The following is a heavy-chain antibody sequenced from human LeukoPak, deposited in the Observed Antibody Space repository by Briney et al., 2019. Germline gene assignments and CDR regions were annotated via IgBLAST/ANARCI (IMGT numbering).Heavy chain of an antibody. J-gene: IGHJ4*02. CDR2: ISGSGGST. CDR1: GFTFSSYA. V-gene: IGHV3-23*01. D-gene: IGHD1-26*01. Sequence: PGGSLRLSCAASGFTFSSYAMSWVRQAPGKGLGWVSAISGSGGSTHYADSVKGRFTISRDNSKNTLYLQMNSLRAEDTAVYYCAKDLAGATDYFDYWGQGTLVTVSS. CDR3: AKDLAGATDYFDY.